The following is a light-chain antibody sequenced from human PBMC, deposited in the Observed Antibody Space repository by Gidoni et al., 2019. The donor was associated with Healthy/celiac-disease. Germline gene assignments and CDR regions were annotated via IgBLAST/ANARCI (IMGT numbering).Light chain of an antibody. CDR2: GAS. CDR3: QQYGSSPLCS. J-gene: IGKJ2*04. CDR1: QSVSSSY. Sequence: IVLTQSPGTLSLSPGERATLSCRASQSVSSSYLAWYQQKPGQAPRLLIYGASSRATGLPDRFSGSGSGTDFTLTISRLEPEDFAVYYCQQYGSSPLCSFGQGTKLEIK. V-gene: IGKV3-20*01.